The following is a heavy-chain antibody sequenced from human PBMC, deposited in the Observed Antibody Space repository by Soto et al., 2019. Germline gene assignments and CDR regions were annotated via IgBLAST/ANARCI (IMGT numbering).Heavy chain of an antibody. CDR2: TYYRSKWYN. CDR3: AREVLYYYGSGSLDP. CDR1: GDSVSSNSAA. Sequence: SQTLALPCAISGDSVSSNSAACNFIRQSPSRGLEWLGRTYYRSKWYNDYAVSVRSRITINPDTSKNQFSLQLNSVTPEDTAVYYCAREVLYYYGSGSLDPWGQGTLVTVSS. D-gene: IGHD3-10*01. V-gene: IGHV6-1*01. J-gene: IGHJ5*02.